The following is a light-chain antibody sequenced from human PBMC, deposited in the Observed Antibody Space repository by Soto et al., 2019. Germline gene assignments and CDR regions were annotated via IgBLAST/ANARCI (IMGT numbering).Light chain of an antibody. Sequence: EIVMTQSPATLSVSPGERATLSCRASQSVSSTLAWYQQDPGQSPRLLIYGASTRATGIPARFSGSGSGTEFTLTISSLQSEDSAVYYCQHYNTWPLYTFGQGTKLEV. CDR3: QHYNTWPLYT. V-gene: IGKV3-15*01. CDR2: GAS. J-gene: IGKJ2*01. CDR1: QSVSST.